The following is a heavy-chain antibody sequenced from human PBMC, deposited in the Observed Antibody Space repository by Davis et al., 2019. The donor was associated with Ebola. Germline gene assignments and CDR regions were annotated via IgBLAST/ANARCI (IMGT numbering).Heavy chain of an antibody. CDR1: GFTFSNYY. V-gene: IGHV3-30*03. CDR3: ASDCCGRVFDY. J-gene: IGHJ4*02. Sequence: PGGSLRLSCAASGFTFSNYYINWVRQAPGKGLEWVAVISYDGSNKYYADSVKGRFTISRDNSKNTLYLQMNSLRAEDTAVYYCASDCCGRVFDYWGQGTLVTVSS. CDR2: ISYDGSNK. D-gene: IGHD2-15*01.